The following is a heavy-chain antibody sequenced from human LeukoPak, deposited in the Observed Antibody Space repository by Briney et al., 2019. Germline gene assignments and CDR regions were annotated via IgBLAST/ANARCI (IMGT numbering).Heavy chain of an antibody. CDR3: ARNSGITMIVVVWGDAFDI. Sequence: SETLSLTCTVSGGSISSSSYYWGWIRQPPGKGLEWIGGIYYSGSTYYNPSLKSRVTISVDTSKNQFSLKLSSVTAADTAVYYCARNSGITMIVVVWGDAFDIWGQGTMVTVSS. V-gene: IGHV4-39*07. CDR1: GGSISSSSYY. CDR2: IYYSGST. D-gene: IGHD3-22*01. J-gene: IGHJ3*02.